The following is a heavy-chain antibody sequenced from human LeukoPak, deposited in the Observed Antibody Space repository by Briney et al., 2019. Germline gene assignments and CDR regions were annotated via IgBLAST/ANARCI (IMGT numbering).Heavy chain of an antibody. CDR2: ITSSGTTT. J-gene: IGHJ4*02. V-gene: IGHV3-11*04. CDR1: GFPFSDYS. Sequence: GGSLRLSCAASGFPFSDYSMSWVRQAPGKGLEWVSYITSSGTTTYYADSVKGRFTISRDNAKNSLYLQMNSLRAEDTAVYYCARDAFVVVPAAIPYYFDYWGQGTLVIVSS. D-gene: IGHD2-2*02. CDR3: ARDAFVVVPAAIPYYFDY.